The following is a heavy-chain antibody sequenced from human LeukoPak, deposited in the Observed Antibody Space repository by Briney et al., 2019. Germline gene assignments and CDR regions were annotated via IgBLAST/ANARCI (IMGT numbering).Heavy chain of an antibody. Sequence: SETLSLTFAVSGYSISSGYYWAWSRLPPGKGLEWIDIMFHSERTHYNPSLKNRLIISLDTSKNHLSVKLHSGTAAHTVVYYCAREGGIEGSVDPWGQGTLVTVSS. CDR2: MFHSERT. V-gene: IGHV4-38-2*02. CDR1: GYSISSGYY. J-gene: IGHJ5*02. D-gene: IGHD2-15*01. CDR3: AREGGIEGSVDP.